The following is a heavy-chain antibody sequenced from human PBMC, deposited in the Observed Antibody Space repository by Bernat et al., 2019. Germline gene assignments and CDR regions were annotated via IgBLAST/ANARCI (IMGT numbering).Heavy chain of an antibody. J-gene: IGHJ4*02. CDR1: GCSISSSNYY. D-gene: IGHD3-22*01. Sequence: QLQLHESGPGLVKPSETLSLTCAVSGCSISSSNYYWGWIRQPPGKGLEWIGNIYYSGTTYYNPSLKSRVTISVDTSKNQFCLKLSSVTAADTAVYYCARLGSSSSGRGFDYWGQGTLVTVSS. CDR3: ARLGSSSSGRGFDY. CDR2: IYYSGTT. V-gene: IGHV4-39*01.